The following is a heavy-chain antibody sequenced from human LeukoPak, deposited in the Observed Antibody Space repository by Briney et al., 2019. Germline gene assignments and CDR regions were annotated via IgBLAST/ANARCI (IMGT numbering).Heavy chain of an antibody. CDR1: GGSISSYY. D-gene: IGHD3-22*01. CDR3: AKSNGYGLIDI. J-gene: IGHJ3*02. V-gene: IGHV4-4*07. CDR2: IYTSGST. Sequence: SETLSLTCTIAGGSISSYYWSWIREPAGKELEWIGRIYTSGSTNYSPSLKSRVTISLDTSRNQFSLKLNSVTAADTAVYYCAKSNGYGLIDIWGQGTMVTVSS.